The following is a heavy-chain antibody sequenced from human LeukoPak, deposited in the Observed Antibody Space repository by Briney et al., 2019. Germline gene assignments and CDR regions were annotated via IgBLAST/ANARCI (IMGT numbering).Heavy chain of an antibody. D-gene: IGHD4-23*01. J-gene: IGHJ4*02. Sequence: PSETLSLTCTVSGGSISSGDYYWSWIRQPPGKGLEWIGYIYYSGSTYYNPSLKSRVTISVDTSKNQFSLKLSSVTAADTAVYYCARDPHYYGGPDYWGQGTLVTVSS. V-gene: IGHV4-30-4*01. CDR3: ARDPHYYGGPDY. CDR2: IYYSGST. CDR1: GGSISSGDYY.